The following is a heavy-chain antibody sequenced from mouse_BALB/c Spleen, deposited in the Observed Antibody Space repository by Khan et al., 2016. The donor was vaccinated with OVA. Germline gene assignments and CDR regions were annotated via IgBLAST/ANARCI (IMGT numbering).Heavy chain of an antibody. V-gene: IGHV1S56*01. J-gene: IGHJ4*01. CDR2: IVPGNVIT. CDR1: GYTFTTYY. CDR3: ASDDYFVVHAMDY. Sequence: QVQLQQSGPDLVKPGTSVRISCKASGYTFTTYYIHWVKQRPGQGLEWIGWIVPGNVITKYNEKFKGKATLTADKSSSTAHMKLSSLTSEDSTVYCCASDDYFVVHAMDYWGQGSSVTVSS. D-gene: IGHD2-3*01.